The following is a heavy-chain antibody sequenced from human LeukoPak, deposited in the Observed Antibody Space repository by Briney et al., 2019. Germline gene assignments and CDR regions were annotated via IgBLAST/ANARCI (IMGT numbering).Heavy chain of an antibody. J-gene: IGHJ3*02. CDR3: ARDWNGDWDAFDI. D-gene: IGHD2-21*01. V-gene: IGHV3-48*04. CDR1: GFLFNSHH. CDR2: ITSSSSKI. Sequence: PGGSLRLSCAASGFLFNSHHMNWVRQAPEKGLEWISYITSSSSKIYYADSVEGRFTISRDNAKKSVYLQMNSLRAEDTAVYYCARDWNGDWDAFDIWGQGTMVTVSS.